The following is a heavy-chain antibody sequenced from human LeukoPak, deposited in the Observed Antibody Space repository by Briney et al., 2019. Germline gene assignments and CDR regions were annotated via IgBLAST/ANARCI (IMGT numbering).Heavy chain of an antibody. CDR3: AESPLGATSVNFDY. CDR1: GGTFSSYA. CDR2: IIPIFGIA. Sequence: SVKVSCKASGGTFSSYAISWVRQAPGQGLEWMGRIIPIFGIANYAQKFQGRVAITADKSTSTAYMELSSLRSEDTAVYYCAESPLGATSVNFDYWGQGTLVTVSS. J-gene: IGHJ4*02. V-gene: IGHV1-69*04. D-gene: IGHD1-26*01.